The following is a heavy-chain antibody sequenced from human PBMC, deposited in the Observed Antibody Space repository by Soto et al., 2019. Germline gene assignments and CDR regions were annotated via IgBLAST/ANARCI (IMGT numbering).Heavy chain of an antibody. CDR1: GYTFSSYG. CDR3: CRRKGAMDV. J-gene: IGHJ6*02. Sequence: QVQLVQSGAEVKKPGASVKVSCKTSGYTFSSYGISWVRQAPGQGLEWMGWISADNGNTNYAQKFQGRVTMTTDTSTSTAYMDLKSLRSDATAIYYCCRRKGAMDVWGQGTTVTVSS. V-gene: IGHV1-18*01. CDR2: ISADNGNT.